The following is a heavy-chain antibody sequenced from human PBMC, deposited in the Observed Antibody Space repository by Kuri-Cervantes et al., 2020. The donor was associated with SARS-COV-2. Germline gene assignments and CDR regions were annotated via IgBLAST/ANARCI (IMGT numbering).Heavy chain of an antibody. CDR2: ICSGGST. CDR3: ARVPSGSYYEYYFDY. CDR1: GFTVSSNY. Sequence: GGSLRLSCAASGFTVSSNYMSWVRQAPGKGLEWVSVICSGGSTYYADSVKGRFTISRVNSKNTLYLQMNSLRAEDTAVYYCARVPSGSYYEYYFDYWGQGTLVTVSS. J-gene: IGHJ4*02. V-gene: IGHV3-53*01. D-gene: IGHD1-26*01.